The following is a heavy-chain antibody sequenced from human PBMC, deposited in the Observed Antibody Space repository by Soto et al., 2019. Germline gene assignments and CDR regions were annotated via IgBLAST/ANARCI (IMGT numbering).Heavy chain of an antibody. CDR3: ARQGSY. V-gene: IGHV4-39*01. CDR2: IYFNGKT. Sequence: SETLSLTCNVSGVSISDTSYYWGWIRQPPGKGLEWIGTIYFNGKTFYNPSLKSRLTISVDTSKNQISLRLTSVTAADTAIYYCARQGSYWGQGTLVTVSS. J-gene: IGHJ4*02. CDR1: GVSISDTSYY.